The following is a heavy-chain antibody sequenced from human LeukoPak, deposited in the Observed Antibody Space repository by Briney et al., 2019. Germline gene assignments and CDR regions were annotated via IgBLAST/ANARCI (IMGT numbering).Heavy chain of an antibody. CDR2: IGTSGDT. CDR3: ARDPWCCSSTSLSAHPSYWFDP. D-gene: IGHD2-2*01. CDR1: GFTFSSYD. V-gene: IGHV3-13*04. Sequence: GGSLRLSCAASGFTFSSYDMHWVRQATGKGLAWVSVIGTSGDTYYAGSVKGRFTISRENAKNSLYLQMNSLRAEDTAVYYCARDPWCCSSTSLSAHPSYWFDPWGQGTLVTVSS. J-gene: IGHJ5*02.